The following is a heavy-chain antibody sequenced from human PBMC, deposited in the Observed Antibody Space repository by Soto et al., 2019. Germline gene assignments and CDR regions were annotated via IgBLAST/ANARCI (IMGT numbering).Heavy chain of an antibody. CDR1: GFTFSSYA. CDR2: ISGSGGST. D-gene: IGHD6-13*01. V-gene: IGHV3-23*01. CDR3: AKGGISFFQSQFRSYFDY. Sequence: PGGSLRLSCAASGFTFSSYAMSWVRQAPGKGLEWVSAISGSGGSTYYADSVKGRFTISRDNSKNTLYLQMNSLRAEDTAVYYCAKGGISFFQSQFRSYFDYWGQGTLVTVSS. J-gene: IGHJ4*02.